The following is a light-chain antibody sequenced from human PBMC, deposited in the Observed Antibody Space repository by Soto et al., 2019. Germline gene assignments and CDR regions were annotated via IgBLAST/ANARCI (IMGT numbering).Light chain of an antibody. CDR3: SSYTRSVTNV. V-gene: IGLV2-14*01. Sequence: QSALTQPASVSGSPGQSITISCTGTSSDVGAYNYVSWYQQYPGKAPKLLIYDVSNRPSGVSNRFSGSKSDNTASLTISGLQAEDEADYYCSSYTRSVTNVFGTGTKLTVL. J-gene: IGLJ1*01. CDR2: DVS. CDR1: SSDVGAYNY.